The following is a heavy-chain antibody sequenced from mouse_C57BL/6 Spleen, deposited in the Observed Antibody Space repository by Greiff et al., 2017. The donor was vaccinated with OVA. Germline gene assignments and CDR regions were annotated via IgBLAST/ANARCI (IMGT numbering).Heavy chain of an antibody. D-gene: IGHD3-2*02. CDR3: SRTAQATWGFAY. CDR1: GYAFSSSW. Sequence: QVQLQQSGPELVKPGASVKISCKASGYAFSSSWLNWVKQRPGKGLEWIGRIYPGDGDTNYNGKFKGKATLTADKSSSTAYMQLSSLTSEDSAVYVCSRTAQATWGFAYWGQGTLVTVSA. CDR2: IYPGDGDT. J-gene: IGHJ3*01. V-gene: IGHV1-82*01.